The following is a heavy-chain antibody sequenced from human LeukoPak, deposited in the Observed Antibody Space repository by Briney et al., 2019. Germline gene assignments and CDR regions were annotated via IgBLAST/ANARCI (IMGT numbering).Heavy chain of an antibody. D-gene: IGHD2-15*01. CDR2: INPNNGGT. CDR1: GYTFTAYY. J-gene: IGHJ5*02. V-gene: IGHV1-2*02. Sequence: ASVKVSCKASGYTFTAYYMHWVRQAPGQGLEWMGWINPNNGGTNYAQKFQGRVTITRDTSISTVYMELSRLRSDDTAVYYCARAGIVRYCSGGSCSENNWFDPWGQGTLVTVSS. CDR3: ARAGIVRYCSGGSCSENNWFDP.